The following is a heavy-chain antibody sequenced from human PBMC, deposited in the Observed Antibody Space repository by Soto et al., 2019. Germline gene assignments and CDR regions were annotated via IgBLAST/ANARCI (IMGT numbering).Heavy chain of an antibody. CDR3: ARVGMEYQLLFHRQGAFDI. V-gene: IGHV4-31*03. CDR1: GGSISSGGYY. Sequence: QVQLQESGPGLVKPSQTLSLTCTVSGGSISSGGYYWSWIRQHPGKGLEWIGYIYYSGSTYYNPSLKSRVTISVDTSKNQFSLKLSSVTAADTAVYYCARVGMEYQLLFHRQGAFDIWGQGTMVTVSS. CDR2: IYYSGST. D-gene: IGHD2-2*01. J-gene: IGHJ3*02.